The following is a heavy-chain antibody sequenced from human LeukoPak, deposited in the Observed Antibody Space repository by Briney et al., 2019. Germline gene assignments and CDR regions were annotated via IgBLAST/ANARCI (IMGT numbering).Heavy chain of an antibody. CDR2: IWYDGSNK. J-gene: IGHJ6*02. CDR3: ARGGQIGIAAADPYYYYGMDV. D-gene: IGHD6-13*01. Sequence: GGSLRLSCAASGFTFSSYGMHWVRQAPGKGLEWVAVIWYDGSNKYYADSVKGRFTISRDNSKNTLYLQMNSLRAEDTAVYYCARGGQIGIAAADPYYYYGMDVWGQGTTVTVSS. V-gene: IGHV3-33*03. CDR1: GFTFSSYG.